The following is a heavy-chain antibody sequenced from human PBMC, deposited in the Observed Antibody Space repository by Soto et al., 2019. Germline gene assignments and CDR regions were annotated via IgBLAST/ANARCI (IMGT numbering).Heavy chain of an antibody. CDR1: GFTFSNFA. V-gene: IGHV3-23*01. D-gene: IGHD4-17*01. CDR2: ISGTDDYT. CDR3: AKGPYGGNPVGAFDI. J-gene: IGHJ3*02. Sequence: PGGSLRLSCAASGFTFSNFAMTWVRQAPGEGLEWVSSISGTDDYTYYADSVKGRFTISRDNSKSTLYLQMNSLRAEDTAVYYCAKGPYGGNPVGAFDIWGQGTMVTVSS.